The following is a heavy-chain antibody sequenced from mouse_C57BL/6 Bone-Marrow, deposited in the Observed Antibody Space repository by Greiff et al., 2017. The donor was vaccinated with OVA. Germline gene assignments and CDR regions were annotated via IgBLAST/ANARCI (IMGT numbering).Heavy chain of an antibody. CDR2: IDPSDSYT. CDR3: ARSGDYHY. Sequence: VQLKQPGAELVRPGTSVKLSCKASGYTFTSYWMHWVKQRPGQGLEWIGVIDPSDSYTNYNQKFKGKATLTVDTSSSTAYMQLSSLTSEDSAVYYCARSGDYHYWGQGTTLTVSS. D-gene: IGHD2-4*01. J-gene: IGHJ2*01. CDR1: GYTFTSYW. V-gene: IGHV1-59*01.